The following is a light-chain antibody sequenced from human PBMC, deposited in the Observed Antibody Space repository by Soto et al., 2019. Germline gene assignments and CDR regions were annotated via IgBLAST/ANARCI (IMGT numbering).Light chain of an antibody. CDR2: SST. Sequence: DIQMTQSPSSLSSSVGDSVTISCRSSQNIDTFLYWYQQKAGEAPKLLIRSSTTLQDGVPSRFTGSGSGTEFALTIGSLQPEDFASYYCQQSHSAPTFGQGTKV. J-gene: IGKJ1*01. V-gene: IGKV1-39*01. CDR1: QNIDTF. CDR3: QQSHSAPT.